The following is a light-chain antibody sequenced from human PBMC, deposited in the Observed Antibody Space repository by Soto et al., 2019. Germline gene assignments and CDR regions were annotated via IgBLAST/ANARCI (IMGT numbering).Light chain of an antibody. Sequence: AIQMTQSPSSLSASVGDSLTITCRASQDVRNYVGWYQQKPGKAPKFLIYGAFSLETGIPSRFSGSGYGTEFTLTINSLLPEDFATYFCLQDYSCPWTFGQGTKVE. V-gene: IGKV1-6*01. J-gene: IGKJ1*01. CDR1: QDVRNY. CDR2: GAF. CDR3: LQDYSCPWT.